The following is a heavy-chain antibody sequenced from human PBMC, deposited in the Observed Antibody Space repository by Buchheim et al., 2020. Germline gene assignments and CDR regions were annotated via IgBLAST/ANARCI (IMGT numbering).Heavy chain of an antibody. CDR1: GGSFSAYY. D-gene: IGHD2-2*01. CDR3: ARVPISIDCSSTSCSRGYFDY. CDR2: INHSGST. J-gene: IGHJ4*02. Sequence: QVQLQQWGAGLLKPSETLSLTCAVYGGSFSAYYWSWIRQPPGKGLEWIGEINHSGSTNYNPSLKRRVTISVDTSKKQFSLKLSSVTAADTAVYYCARVPISIDCSSTSCSRGYFDYWGQGNL. V-gene: IGHV4-34*01.